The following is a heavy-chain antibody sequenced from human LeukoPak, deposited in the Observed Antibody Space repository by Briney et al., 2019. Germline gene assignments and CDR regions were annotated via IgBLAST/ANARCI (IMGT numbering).Heavy chain of an antibody. V-gene: IGHV4-30-4*01. CDR2: IYYSGTT. Sequence: PSETLSLTCTVSGGSISSGDYYWSWIRQPPGKGLEWIGYIYYSGTTYYNPSLKSRVTISVDTSKNQFSLKLTSVTAADTAVYFCARGPYGSGSYYWGQGTLVTVSS. D-gene: IGHD3-10*01. J-gene: IGHJ4*02. CDR1: GGSISSGDYY. CDR3: ARGPYGSGSYY.